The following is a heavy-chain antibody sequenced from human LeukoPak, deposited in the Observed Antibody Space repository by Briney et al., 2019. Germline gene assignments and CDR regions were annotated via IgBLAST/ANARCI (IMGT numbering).Heavy chain of an antibody. Sequence: PGRSLRLSCAASGFTFSSYSMNWVRQAPGKGLEWVSSISSSSSYIYYADSVKGRFTISRDNAKNSLYLQMNSLRAEDTAVYYCARVVWGSYYYWGQGTLVTVSS. J-gene: IGHJ4*02. CDR1: GFTFSSYS. V-gene: IGHV3-21*01. CDR3: ARVVWGSYYY. CDR2: ISSSSSYI. D-gene: IGHD3-16*01.